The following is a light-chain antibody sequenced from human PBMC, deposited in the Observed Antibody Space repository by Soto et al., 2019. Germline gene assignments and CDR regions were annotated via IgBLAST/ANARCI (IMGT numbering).Light chain of an antibody. CDR2: STS. CDR3: LLYYGGAWV. Sequence: QAVVTQEPSLTVSPGGTVTLTCASSTGAVTSGYYPNWFQQKPGQAPRALIYSTSNKQSWTPARFSGSLLGGKAALTLSGVQPEDEAEYYCLLYYGGAWVFGGGTKL. J-gene: IGLJ3*02. V-gene: IGLV7-43*01. CDR1: TGAVTSGYY.